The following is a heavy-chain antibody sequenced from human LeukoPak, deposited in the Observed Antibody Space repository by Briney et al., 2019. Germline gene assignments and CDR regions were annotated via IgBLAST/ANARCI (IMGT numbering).Heavy chain of an antibody. CDR1: GFTFSSYA. V-gene: IGHV3-30-3*01. J-gene: IGHJ4*02. CDR2: ISYDGSNK. D-gene: IGHD3-10*01. Sequence: GRSLRLSCAASGFTFSSYAVHWVRQAPGKGLEWVAVISYDGSNKYYADSVKGRFTISRDNSKNTLYLQMNSLRAEDTAVYYCARDVLTYGSYFDYWGQGTLVTVSS. CDR3: ARDVLTYGSYFDY.